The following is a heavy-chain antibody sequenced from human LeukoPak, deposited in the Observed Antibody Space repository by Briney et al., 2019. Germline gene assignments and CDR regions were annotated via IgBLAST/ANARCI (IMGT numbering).Heavy chain of an antibody. D-gene: IGHD6-6*01. CDR1: GYTFTSYG. V-gene: IGHV1-18*01. CDR3: ARGLYSSSSGVLGY. Sequence: ASVKVSCKASGYTFTSYGISWVRQAPGQGLEWMGWISAYNGNTNYAQKLQGRVTMTTDASTSTAYMELRSLRSDDTAVYYCARGLYSSSSGVLGYWGQGTLVTVSS. CDR2: ISAYNGNT. J-gene: IGHJ4*02.